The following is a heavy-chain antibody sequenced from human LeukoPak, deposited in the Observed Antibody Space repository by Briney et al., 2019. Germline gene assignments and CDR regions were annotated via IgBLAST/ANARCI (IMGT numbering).Heavy chain of an antibody. V-gene: IGHV1-8*03. CDR3: ARLGDDYGDYVDNWFDP. CDR2: MNPNSGNT. D-gene: IGHD4-17*01. Sequence: WASVKVSCKASGGTFSSYAISWVRQAPGQGLERMGWMNPNSGNTGYAQKFQGRVTITRNTSISTAYMELSSLRSEDTAVYYCARLGDDYGDYVDNWFDPWGQGTLVTVSS. J-gene: IGHJ5*02. CDR1: GGTFSSYA.